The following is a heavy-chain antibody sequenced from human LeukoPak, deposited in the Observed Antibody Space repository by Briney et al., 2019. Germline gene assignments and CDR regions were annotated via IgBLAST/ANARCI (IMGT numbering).Heavy chain of an antibody. J-gene: IGHJ3*02. CDR2: ISYDGSNK. D-gene: IGHD6-19*01. CDR3: ARGDSSGWYAFDI. CDR1: GFTFSSYA. Sequence: GGSLRLSCAASGFTFSSYAMHWVRQAPGKGLEWVAVISYDGSNKYYADSVKGRFTISRDNSKNTLYLQMNSLRAEDTAVYYCARGDSSGWYAFDIWGQGTMATVSS. V-gene: IGHV3-30-3*01.